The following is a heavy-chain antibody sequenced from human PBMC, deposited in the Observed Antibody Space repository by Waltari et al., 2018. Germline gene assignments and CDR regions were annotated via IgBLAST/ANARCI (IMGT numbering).Heavy chain of an antibody. CDR2: IIPIFGTA. Sequence: QVQLVQSGAEVKKPGSSVKVSCKASGGTFSSYAISWVRQAPGQGLEWMGRIIPIFGTANYAQKFQGRVTITADKSTSTAYMELSSLRSEDTAVYYCARVFVWRTAMVTGYYYYGMDVWGQGTTVTVSS. J-gene: IGHJ6*02. CDR1: GGTFSSYA. V-gene: IGHV1-69*06. CDR3: ARVFVWRTAMVTGYYYYGMDV. D-gene: IGHD5-18*01.